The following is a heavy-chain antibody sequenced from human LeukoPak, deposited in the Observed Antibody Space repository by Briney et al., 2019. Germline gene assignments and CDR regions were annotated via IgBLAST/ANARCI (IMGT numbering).Heavy chain of an antibody. Sequence: PSQTLSLTCAISGDSVSSNSVAWHWIRQSPSRGLEWLGRTYYRSKWYHDYPVSAKSRITINPDTSKNQFSLQLNSVTPEDTAVYYCVRGFQMALGIWGQGTMVTVSS. V-gene: IGHV6-1*01. CDR3: VRGFQMALGI. CDR2: TYYRSKWYH. CDR1: GDSVSSNSVA. J-gene: IGHJ3*02.